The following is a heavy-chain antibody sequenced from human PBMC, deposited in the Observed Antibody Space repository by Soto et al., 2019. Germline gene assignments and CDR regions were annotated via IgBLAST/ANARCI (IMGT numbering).Heavy chain of an antibody. J-gene: IGHJ6*03. Sequence: GGSLRLSCAASGFTVSSNYMSWVRQAPGKGLEWVSVIYSGGSTYYADSVKGRFTISRDNSKNTLYLQMNSLRAEDTAVYYCARGDSHYYYYMDVWGKGTTVTVSS. D-gene: IGHD2-21*02. CDR2: IYSGGST. V-gene: IGHV3-66*01. CDR1: GFTVSSNY. CDR3: ARGDSHYYYYMDV.